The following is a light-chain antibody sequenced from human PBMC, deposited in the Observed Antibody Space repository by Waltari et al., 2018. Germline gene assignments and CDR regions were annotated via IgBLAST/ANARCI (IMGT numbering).Light chain of an antibody. Sequence: DIVMTQSPDSLPVSLGERATINCKSIRTLLYDSNKKNYLAWYQQNPGQPPKLLIAWASTRESGVPDRFSGSGSGTDFTLTISSLQAEDVALYYCQQYYSLLPTFGGGTKVEI. J-gene: IGKJ4*01. CDR3: QQYYSLLPT. V-gene: IGKV4-1*01. CDR1: RTLLYDSNKKNY. CDR2: WAS.